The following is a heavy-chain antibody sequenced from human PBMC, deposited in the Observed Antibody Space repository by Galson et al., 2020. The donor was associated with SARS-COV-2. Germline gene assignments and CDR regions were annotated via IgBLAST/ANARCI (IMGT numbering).Heavy chain of an antibody. J-gene: IGHJ1*01. D-gene: IGHD1-1*01. Sequence: GASLKISCAASGFTFSNYGMHWVRQAPGKGLEWVAVIFYDGNYTYYGDSVKGRFTISRDNSKNTVYLQMNSLTAEDTAVYYCARREEDNKRRGLEHWGQGILVTVSS. CDR3: ARREEDNKRRGLEH. CDR1: GFTFSNYG. CDR2: IFYDGNYT. V-gene: IGHV3-33*01.